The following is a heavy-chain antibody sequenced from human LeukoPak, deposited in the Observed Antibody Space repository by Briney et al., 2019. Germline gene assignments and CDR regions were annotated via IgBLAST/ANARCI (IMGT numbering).Heavy chain of an antibody. J-gene: IGHJ6*03. D-gene: IGHD1-26*01. CDR1: GGSITSSSYS. V-gene: IGHV4-39*07. CDR2: MSYSGST. Sequence: SETLSLTCTVSGGSITSSSYSWGWIRQPPGKGLEWIASMSYSGSTYYNPSLKSRVTISVDTSRNQFSLKLSSVTAADTAVYYCARDPYSGSYGNYYYYFMDVWGKGTTVTISS. CDR3: ARDPYSGSYGNYYYYFMDV.